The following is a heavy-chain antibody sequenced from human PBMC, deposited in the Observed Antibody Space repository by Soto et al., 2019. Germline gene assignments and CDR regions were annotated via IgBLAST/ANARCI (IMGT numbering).Heavy chain of an antibody. V-gene: IGHV2-5*01. D-gene: IGHD4-17*01. CDR2: IYWNEDK. Sequence: QITLRESGPTLVKPTQTLTLTCTFSGFSLNTGGAGVGWIRQSPGKALEWLALIYWNEDKRYSPSLKSMLTIPKDTSKNQVVLTMTNMDPVDTATYYCAHRGYGDYPRDNWFYPSGQGTLVTVSS. CDR1: GFSLNTGGAG. CDR3: AHRGYGDYPRDNWFYP. J-gene: IGHJ5*02.